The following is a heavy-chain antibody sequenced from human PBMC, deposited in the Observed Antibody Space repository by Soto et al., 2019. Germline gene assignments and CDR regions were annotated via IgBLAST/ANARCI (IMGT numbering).Heavy chain of an antibody. CDR3: SRDRGSYALDY. J-gene: IGHJ4*02. Sequence: QVQLVQSGAEVKKPGASVKVSCKASGYTFTNYGISWVRQAPGQGLGWMGWISANNGNTSYEQKLQGRVTMTTDTSTSTGYMELRSLRSDDTAVYSCSRDRGSYALDYWGQGTLVTVSS. CDR1: GYTFTNYG. CDR2: ISANNGNT. D-gene: IGHD1-26*01. V-gene: IGHV1-18*01.